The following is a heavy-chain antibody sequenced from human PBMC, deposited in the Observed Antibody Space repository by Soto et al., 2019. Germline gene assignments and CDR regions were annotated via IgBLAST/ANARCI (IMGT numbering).Heavy chain of an antibody. V-gene: IGHV3-21*01. D-gene: IGHD2-21*01. CDR2: ISSSSSYI. CDR3: ARDDWLTQGYYYMDV. CDR1: GFTFSSYS. Sequence: GGSLRLSCAASGFTFSSYSMNWVRQAPGKGLEWVSSISSSSSYIYYADSVKGRFTISRDNAKNSLYLQMNSLRAEDTAVYYCARDDWLTQGYYYMDVWGKGTTVTVSS. J-gene: IGHJ6*03.